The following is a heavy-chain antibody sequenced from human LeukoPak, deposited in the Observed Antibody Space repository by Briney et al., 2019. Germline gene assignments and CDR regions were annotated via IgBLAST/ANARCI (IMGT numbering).Heavy chain of an antibody. V-gene: IGHV4-61*01. CDR3: ARVTTMVRGAVKWFDP. D-gene: IGHD3-10*01. Sequence: SSETLSLTCTVSGGSVSSSSYYWGWIRQPPGKGLEWIGYIYYSGSTNYNPSLKSRVTISVDTSKNQFSLKLSSVTAADTAVYYCARVTTMVRGAVKWFDPWGQGTLVTASS. CDR1: GGSVSSSSYY. CDR2: IYYSGST. J-gene: IGHJ5*02.